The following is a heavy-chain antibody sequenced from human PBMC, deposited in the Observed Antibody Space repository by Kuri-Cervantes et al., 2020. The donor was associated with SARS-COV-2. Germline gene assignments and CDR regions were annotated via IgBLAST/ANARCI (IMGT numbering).Heavy chain of an antibody. Sequence: GSLRLSCAASGFTVSSNYMSWVRQAPGKGLEWVAVILYHGVDSYYADSVKGRFTISRDNSKNTVYLQMNSLRPEDTAVYYCTRAQTSFDSWGQGTLVTVSS. CDR3: TRAQTSFDS. V-gene: IGHV3-30-3*01. J-gene: IGHJ4*02. CDR1: GFTVSSNY. CDR2: ILYHGVDS.